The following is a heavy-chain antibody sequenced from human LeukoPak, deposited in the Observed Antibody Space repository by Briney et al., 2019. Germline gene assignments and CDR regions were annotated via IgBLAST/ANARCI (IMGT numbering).Heavy chain of an antibody. CDR1: GFTFSSYA. D-gene: IGHD4-23*01. J-gene: IGHJ4*02. V-gene: IGHV3-23*01. CDR3: AKGYGGNPFDY. CDR2: IGSSGGST. Sequence: GGSLRLSCAASGFTFSSYAMSWVRQAPGKGLEWVSAIGSSGGSTYYADSVKGRFTISRDNSKNTPYLQMNSLRAEDTAVYYCAKGYGGNPFDYWGQGTLVTVSS.